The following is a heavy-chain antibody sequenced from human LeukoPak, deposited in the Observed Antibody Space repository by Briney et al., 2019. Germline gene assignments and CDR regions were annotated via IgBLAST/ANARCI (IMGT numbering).Heavy chain of an antibody. CDR2: IYYSGST. J-gene: IGHJ4*02. V-gene: IGHV4-39*01. Sequence: PSETLSLTCTVSGGSISSSSYYWGWIRQPPGKGLEWIGSIYYSGSTYYNPSLKSRVTISVDTSKNQFSLKLSSVTAADTAVYYCARRAGYGGTLFDYWGQGTLVTVSS. D-gene: IGHD4-23*01. CDR3: ARRAGYGGTLFDY. CDR1: GGSISSSSYY.